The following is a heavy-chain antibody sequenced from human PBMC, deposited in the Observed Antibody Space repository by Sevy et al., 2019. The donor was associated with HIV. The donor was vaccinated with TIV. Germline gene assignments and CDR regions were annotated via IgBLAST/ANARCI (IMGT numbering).Heavy chain of an antibody. Sequence: SETLSLTCTVSGGSISSGGYYWSWIRQHPGQGLEWIGYIYYSGSTYYNPSLKSRVTISVDTSKNQFSLKLSSVTAADTAVYYCARDRENYFDYWGQGTLVTVSS. CDR2: IYYSGST. CDR1: GGSISSGGYY. V-gene: IGHV4-31*03. J-gene: IGHJ4*02. CDR3: ARDRENYFDY.